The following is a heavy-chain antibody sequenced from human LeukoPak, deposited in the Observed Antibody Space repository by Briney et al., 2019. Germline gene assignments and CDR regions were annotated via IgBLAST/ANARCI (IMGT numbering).Heavy chain of an antibody. CDR1: GGSISSYY. CDR2: IYYSGST. J-gene: IGHJ4*02. V-gene: IGHV4-59*08. D-gene: IGHD6-19*01. Sequence: PSETLSLTCTVSGGSISSYYWSWIRQPPGKGLEWIGYIYYSGSTNYNPSLKSRVTISVDTSKNQFSLKLSSVTAADTGVYYCARGGGWYLFNYWGQGTLVTVSS. CDR3: ARGGGWYLFNY.